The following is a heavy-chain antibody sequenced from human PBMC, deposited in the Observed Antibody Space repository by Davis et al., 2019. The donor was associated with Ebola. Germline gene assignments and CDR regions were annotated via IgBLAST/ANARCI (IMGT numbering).Heavy chain of an antibody. J-gene: IGHJ4*02. CDR1: GGSFSGYY. Sequence: MPSETLSLTCAVYGGSFSGYYWSWIRQPPGKGLEWIGEINHSESTNYNPSLKSRVTISVDTSKNQFSLKLSSVTAADTAVYYCTSTVAGTDLDYWGQGTLVTVSS. D-gene: IGHD6-19*01. CDR2: INHSEST. V-gene: IGHV4-34*01. CDR3: TSTVAGTDLDY.